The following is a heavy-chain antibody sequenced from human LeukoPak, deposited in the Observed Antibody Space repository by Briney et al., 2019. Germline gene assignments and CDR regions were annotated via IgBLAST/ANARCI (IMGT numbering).Heavy chain of an antibody. CDR2: ISGSGGST. CDR1: GFTFSSYT. CDR3: ASLGYCSSTSCYMGSYYYYYGMYV. J-gene: IGHJ6*02. D-gene: IGHD2-2*02. Sequence: GGSLRLSCAASGFTFSSYTMSWVRQAPGKGLEWVSAISGSGGSTYYADSVKGRFTISRDNSKNTLYLQMNSLRAEDTAVYYCASLGYCSSTSCYMGSYYYYYGMYVWGQGTTVTVSS. V-gene: IGHV3-23*01.